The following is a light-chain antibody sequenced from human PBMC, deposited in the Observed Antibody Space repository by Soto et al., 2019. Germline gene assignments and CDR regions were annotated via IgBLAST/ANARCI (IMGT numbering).Light chain of an antibody. CDR2: AAS. CDR3: LQDYNYPKLT. CDR1: QGIRND. Sequence: HMTQSPSSQSASEGDRVTITCRASQGIRNDLGWYQQKPGKTPKLLIYAASSLQSGVPSRFSGSGSGTDFTLTISSLQPEDFATYYCLQDYNYPKLTFGGGTKVDIK. J-gene: IGKJ4*01. V-gene: IGKV1-6*01.